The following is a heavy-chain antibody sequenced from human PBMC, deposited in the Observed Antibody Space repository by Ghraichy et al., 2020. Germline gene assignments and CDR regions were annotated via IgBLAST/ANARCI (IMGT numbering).Heavy chain of an antibody. D-gene: IGHD5-24*01. CDR2: INPNSGGT. CDR1: GYTFTGYY. V-gene: IGHV1-2*06. J-gene: IGHJ3*02. CDR3: ARAGYMDAFDI. Sequence: ASVKVSCKASGYTFTGYYMHWVRQAPGQGLEWMGRINPNSGGTNFAQKFQGRVTMTRDTSISTAYMELRRLRSDDTAIFYCARAGYMDAFDIWGQGTMVTVSS.